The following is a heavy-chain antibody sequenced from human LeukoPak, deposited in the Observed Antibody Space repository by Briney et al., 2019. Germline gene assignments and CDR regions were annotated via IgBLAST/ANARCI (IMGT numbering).Heavy chain of an antibody. D-gene: IGHD1-26*01. CDR2: IYYSGST. Sequence: PSETLSLTCTVSGGSISSYYWSWIRQPPGKGLEWIGYIYYSGSTNYNPSLKSRVTISVDTSKNQFSLRLSSVTAADTAVYYCARDSYSGDGYWGQGTLVTVSS. CDR3: ARDSYSGDGY. CDR1: GGSISSYY. J-gene: IGHJ4*02. V-gene: IGHV4-59*01.